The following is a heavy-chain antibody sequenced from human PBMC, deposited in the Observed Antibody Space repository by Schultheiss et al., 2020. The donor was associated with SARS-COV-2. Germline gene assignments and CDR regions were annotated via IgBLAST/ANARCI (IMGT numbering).Heavy chain of an antibody. CDR3: ARTSPPRGYCSSTSCYKDYYYYYYMDV. CDR1: GFTFSSYA. D-gene: IGHD2-2*02. J-gene: IGHJ6*03. Sequence: GGSLRLSCAASGFTFSSYAMSWVRQAPGKGLEWVSSISSSSSYIYYADSVKGRFTISRDNAKNSLYLQMNSLRAEDTAVYYCARTSPPRGYCSSTSCYKDYYYYYYMDVWGKGTTVTVSS. V-gene: IGHV3-21*01. CDR2: ISSSSSYI.